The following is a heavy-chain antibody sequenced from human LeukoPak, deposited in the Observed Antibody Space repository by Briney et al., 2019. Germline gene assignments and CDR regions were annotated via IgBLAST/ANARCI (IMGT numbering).Heavy chain of an antibody. Sequence: SQTLSLTCTVSGGSISSGGYYWSWIRQHPGKGLEWIGYIYYSGSTYYNPSLKSRVTISVDTSKNQFSLKLSSVTAADTAVYYCARVAGAAGTRGLFDYWGQGTLVTVSS. CDR2: IYYSGST. CDR1: GGSISSGGYY. V-gene: IGHV4-31*03. J-gene: IGHJ4*02. D-gene: IGHD6-13*01. CDR3: ARVAGAAGTRGLFDY.